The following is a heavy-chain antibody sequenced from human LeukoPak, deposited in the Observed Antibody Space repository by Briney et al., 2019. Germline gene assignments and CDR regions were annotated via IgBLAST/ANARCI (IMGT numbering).Heavy chain of an antibody. V-gene: IGHV1-8*01. CDR3: ARGVDTATGYYYYYMDV. Sequence: GASVKVSFKASGYTFTSYDINWVRQATGQGREWMGWMNPNSGNTDYAQKFQGRVTMTRNTSISTAYMELSSLRPEDTAVYYCARGVDTATGYYYYYMDVWGKGTTVTVSS. CDR1: GYTFTSYD. J-gene: IGHJ6*03. D-gene: IGHD5-18*01. CDR2: MNPNSGNT.